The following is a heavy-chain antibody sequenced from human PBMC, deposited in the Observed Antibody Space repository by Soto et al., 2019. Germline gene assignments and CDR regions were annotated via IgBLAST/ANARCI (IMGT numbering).Heavy chain of an antibody. Sequence: ASVKVSCKASGYTFTSYGISWVRQAPGQGLEWMGWISAYNGNTNYAQKLQGRVTMTTDTSTSTAYMELSSLRSEDTAVYYCATRTYYYDSSGYYVGFYFDYWGQGTLVTVSS. D-gene: IGHD3-22*01. J-gene: IGHJ4*02. CDR1: GYTFTSYG. V-gene: IGHV1-18*01. CDR3: ATRTYYYDSSGYYVGFYFDY. CDR2: ISAYNGNT.